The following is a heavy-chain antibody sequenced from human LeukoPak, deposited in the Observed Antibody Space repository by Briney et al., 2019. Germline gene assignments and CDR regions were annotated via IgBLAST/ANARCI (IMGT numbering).Heavy chain of an antibody. CDR1: GFTFSSYA. V-gene: IGHV3-23*01. CDR2: ISGSGGST. CDR3: AKKERGYSYEALLN. J-gene: IGHJ4*02. Sequence: GGSLRLSCAASGFTFSSYAMSWARQAPGKGLEWVSAISGSGGSTYYADSVKGRFTISRDNSKNTLYLQMNSLRAEDTAVYYCAKKERGYSYEALLNWGQGTLVTVSS. D-gene: IGHD5-18*01.